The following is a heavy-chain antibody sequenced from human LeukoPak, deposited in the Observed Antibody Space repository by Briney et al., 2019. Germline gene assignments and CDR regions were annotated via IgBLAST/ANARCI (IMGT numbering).Heavy chain of an antibody. D-gene: IGHD2-2*01. V-gene: IGHV3-21*01. CDR3: ARDRVVPAAPNWFDP. Sequence: GGSLRLSCAAPGFTFSSYSMNWVRQAPGKGLEWVSSISSSSSYIYYADSVKGRFTISRDNAKNSLYLQMNSLRAEDTAVYYCARDRVVPAAPNWFDPWGQGTLVTVSS. J-gene: IGHJ5*02. CDR1: GFTFSSYS. CDR2: ISSSSSYI.